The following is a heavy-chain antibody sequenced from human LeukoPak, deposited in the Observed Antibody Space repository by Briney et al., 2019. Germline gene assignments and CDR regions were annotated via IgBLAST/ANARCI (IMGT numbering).Heavy chain of an antibody. V-gene: IGHV3-48*01. Sequence: GGSLRLSCAASGFTFSSYSMNWVRQAPGKGLEWVSYISSSSSAIYYADSVKGRFTISRDNAKNSLYLQMSSLRAEDTAVYYCARDQWVGATMGYWGQGTLVTVSS. CDR3: ARDQWVGATMGY. D-gene: IGHD1-26*01. J-gene: IGHJ4*02. CDR2: ISSSSSAI. CDR1: GFTFSSYS.